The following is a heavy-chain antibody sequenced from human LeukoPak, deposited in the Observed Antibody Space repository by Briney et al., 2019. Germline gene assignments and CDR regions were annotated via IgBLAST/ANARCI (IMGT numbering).Heavy chain of an antibody. Sequence: GGSLRLSCAASGFIFSSYTMEWVRLAPGKGLEWVSSINPDSKYIYYRDSVRGRFTISRDNAKNSLYLQMNSLRVEDTAVYFCARFVDQSTYYFDSWGQGTLVIVSS. D-gene: IGHD3-10*01. V-gene: IGHV3-21*01. CDR3: ARFVDQSTYYFDS. J-gene: IGHJ4*02. CDR2: INPDSKYI. CDR1: GFIFSSYT.